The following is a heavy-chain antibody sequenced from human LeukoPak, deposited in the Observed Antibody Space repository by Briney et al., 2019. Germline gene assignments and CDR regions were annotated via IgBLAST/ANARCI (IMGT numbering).Heavy chain of an antibody. D-gene: IGHD6-19*01. V-gene: IGHV3-23*01. CDR2: ISRSGGST. CDR1: GFTFSSYG. J-gene: IGHJ1*01. CDR3: ATGYSSGWYFYFQH. Sequence: PGGSLRLSCAASGFTFSSYGMSWVRQAPGKGLEWVSSISRSGGSTHYADSVKGRFTISRDNSKNMLSLQMNSLRAEDTAVYYCATGYSSGWYFYFQHWGQGSLVSVSS.